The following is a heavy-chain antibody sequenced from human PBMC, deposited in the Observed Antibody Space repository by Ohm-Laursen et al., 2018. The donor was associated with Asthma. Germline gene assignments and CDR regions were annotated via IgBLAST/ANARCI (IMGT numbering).Heavy chain of an antibody. CDR3: ATAYSTPYCSGGSCYPFDY. J-gene: IGHJ4*02. D-gene: IGHD2-15*01. CDR1: GGTFSSYA. CDR2: IIPIFGTA. V-gene: IGHV1-69*01. Sequence: SSVKVSCKASGGTFSSYAISWVRQAPGQGLEWMGGIIPIFGTANYAQKFQGRVTITADESTRTAYMELSSLRSEDTAVYYCATAYSTPYCSGGSCYPFDYWGQGTLVSVSS.